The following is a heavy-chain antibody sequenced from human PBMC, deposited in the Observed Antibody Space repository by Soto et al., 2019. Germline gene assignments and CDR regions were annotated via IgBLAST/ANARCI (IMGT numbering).Heavy chain of an antibody. CDR1: GFTFSSYS. CDR2: ISSSSSTI. Sequence: EVQLVESGGGLVQPGGSLRLSCAASGFTFSSYSMNWVRQAPGKGLEWVSYISSSSSTIYYADSVKGRFTISRDNAKNSLYLQMNSLRDEDTAVYYCARDSGDIVVVPDADSEGYYYYYGMDVWGQGTTVTVSS. D-gene: IGHD2-2*01. V-gene: IGHV3-48*02. CDR3: ARDSGDIVVVPDADSEGYYYYYGMDV. J-gene: IGHJ6*02.